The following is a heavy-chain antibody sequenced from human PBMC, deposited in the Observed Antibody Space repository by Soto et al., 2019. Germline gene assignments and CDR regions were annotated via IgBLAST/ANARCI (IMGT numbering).Heavy chain of an antibody. Sequence: SETLSLTCTVSGGSVSSGSYYWSWIRQPPGKGLEWIGYIYYSGSTNYNPSLKSRVTISVDTSKNQFSLKLSSVTAADTAVYYCAREGYSGYDYVPSWFDPWGQGTQVTVSS. D-gene: IGHD5-12*01. J-gene: IGHJ5*02. CDR2: IYYSGST. CDR1: GGSVSSGSYY. V-gene: IGHV4-61*01. CDR3: AREGYSGYDYVPSWFDP.